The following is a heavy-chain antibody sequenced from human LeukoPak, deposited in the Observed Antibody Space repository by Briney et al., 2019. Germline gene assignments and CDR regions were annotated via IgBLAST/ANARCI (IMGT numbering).Heavy chain of an antibody. Sequence: SGGSLRLSCAACGFTFSDYYMSWMRKARGKGVEGVWYISGRGRTISYADSVQGRFTTSTANPKTTPYPQMNSLRAEDTAVYYCARVPRWGYYDSSGSAPAFDSSGPGTLVTVSP. CDR3: ARVPRWGYYDSSGSAPAFDS. CDR2: ISGRGRTI. V-gene: IGHV3-11*04. CDR1: GFTFSDYY. D-gene: IGHD3-22*01. J-gene: IGHJ5*01.